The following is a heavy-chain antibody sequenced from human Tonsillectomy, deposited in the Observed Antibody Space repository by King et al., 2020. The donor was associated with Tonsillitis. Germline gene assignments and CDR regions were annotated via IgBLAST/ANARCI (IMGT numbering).Heavy chain of an antibody. CDR1: GGTFSSYA. Sequence: QLVQSGAEVKKPGSSVKVSCKASGGTFSSYAISWVRQAPGQGLEGMGGIISIFGTANYAQKFQGRVTITADKSTITAYMELSSLRSEDTAVYYCARDWVYCSSTSCYSYYYMDVWGKGTTVTVSS. CDR3: ARDWVYCSSTSCYSYYYMDV. V-gene: IGHV1-69*14. J-gene: IGHJ6*03. CDR2: IISIFGTA. D-gene: IGHD2-2*02.